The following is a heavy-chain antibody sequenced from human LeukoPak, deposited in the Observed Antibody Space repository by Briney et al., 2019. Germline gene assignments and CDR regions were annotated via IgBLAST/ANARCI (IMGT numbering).Heavy chain of an antibody. CDR3: ARIHQSITIFGVVIDAFDI. V-gene: IGHV3-33*01. CDR2: IWYDGSNK. CDR1: GFTFSSYG. Sequence: GGSLRLSCAASGFTFSSYGMHWVRQAPGKGLEWVAVIWYDGSNKYYADSVKGRFTISRDNSKNTLYLQMNSLRAEDTAVYYCARIHQSITIFGVVIDAFDIWGQGTMVTVSS. J-gene: IGHJ3*02. D-gene: IGHD3-3*01.